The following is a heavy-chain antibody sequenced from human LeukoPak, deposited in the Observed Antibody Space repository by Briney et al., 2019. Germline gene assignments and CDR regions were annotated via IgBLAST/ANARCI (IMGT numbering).Heavy chain of an antibody. CDR3: ARRIAAVFDY. CDR2: IYYSGST. V-gene: IGHV4-39*01. Sequence: SETLSLTCTVSGGSISSSSYYWGWIRQPPGKGLEWIGSIYYSGSTYYNPSLKSRVTISVDTSKNQFSLMLSSVTAADTAVYYCARRIAAVFDYWGQGTLVTVSS. D-gene: IGHD6-13*01. CDR1: GGSISSSSYY. J-gene: IGHJ4*02.